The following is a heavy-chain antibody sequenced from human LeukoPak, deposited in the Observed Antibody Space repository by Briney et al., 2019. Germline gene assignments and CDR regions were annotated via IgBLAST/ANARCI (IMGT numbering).Heavy chain of an antibody. CDR2: ISGSGGST. D-gene: IGHD3-22*01. CDR3: AKADYHDSSGSPDAFDI. Sequence: GGSLRLSCAASGFTFSSYAMSWVRQAPGKGLEWVSAISGSGGSTYYADSVKGRFTISRDNSKNTLYLQMNSLRAEDTAVYYCAKADYHDSSGSPDAFDIWGQGTMVTVSS. J-gene: IGHJ3*02. CDR1: GFTFSSYA. V-gene: IGHV3-23*01.